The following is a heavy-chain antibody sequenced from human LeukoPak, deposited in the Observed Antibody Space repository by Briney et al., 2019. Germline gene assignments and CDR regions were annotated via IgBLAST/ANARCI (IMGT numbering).Heavy chain of an antibody. CDR1: GFTFSSYG. CDR2: ISYDGSNK. Sequence: PGRSLRLSCAASGFTFSSYGMHWVRQAPGKGLEWVAVISYDGSNKYYADSVKGRFTISRDTSKNTVSLQMNSLRAEDTAVYYCARAPPNDYDSSVYFSSFDHWGQGALVTVSS. D-gene: IGHD3-22*01. J-gene: IGHJ4*02. CDR3: ARAPPNDYDSSVYFSSFDH. V-gene: IGHV3-30*03.